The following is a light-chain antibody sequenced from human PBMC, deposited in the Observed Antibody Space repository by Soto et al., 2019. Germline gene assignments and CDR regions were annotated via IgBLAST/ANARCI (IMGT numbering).Light chain of an antibody. J-gene: IGLJ3*02. CDR3: QSYDSSLTDWV. CDR1: SSNIGAGYD. Sequence: QTVVTQPPSVSGAPGQRVTISCAGNSSNIGAGYDVHWYQQVPGTAPKLLIFGNNNRPSGVPDRFSGSKSGTSASLAIIALQAEDEGDYYCQSYDSSLTDWVFGGGTKLTVL. CDR2: GNN. V-gene: IGLV1-40*01.